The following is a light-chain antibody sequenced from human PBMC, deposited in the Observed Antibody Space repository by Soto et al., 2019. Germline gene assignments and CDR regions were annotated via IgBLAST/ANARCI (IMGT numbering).Light chain of an antibody. CDR1: QSILFNSNTKNY. V-gene: IGKV4-1*01. CDR2: WAS. Sequence: DIVMTQSPDALAVSLGERATINCKSSQSILFNSNTKNYLAWYQQKPGQPPKLLIYWASTRESGVPDRFRGSGSGTDFTLTISSLQAEDVAFYYCQQYWSPPLTFGGGTKVEIK. J-gene: IGKJ4*01. CDR3: QQYWSPPLT.